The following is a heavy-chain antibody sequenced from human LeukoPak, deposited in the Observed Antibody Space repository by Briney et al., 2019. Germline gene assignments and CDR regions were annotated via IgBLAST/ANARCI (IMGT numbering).Heavy chain of an antibody. CDR2: FDPEDGGT. J-gene: IGHJ4*02. V-gene: IGHV1-24*01. D-gene: IGHD6-19*01. CDR3: ATFPPVRIAVAGILFDY. CDR1: GYTFTGYY. Sequence: ASVKVSCKASGYTFTGYYMHWVRQAPGKGLEWMGGFDPEDGGTIYAQKFQGRVTMTEDTSTDTAYMELSSLRSEDTAVYYCATFPPVRIAVAGILFDYWGQGTLVTVSS.